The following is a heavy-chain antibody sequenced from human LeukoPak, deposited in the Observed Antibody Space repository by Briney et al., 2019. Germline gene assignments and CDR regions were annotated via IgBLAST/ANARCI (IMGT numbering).Heavy chain of an antibody. V-gene: IGHV1-8*01. CDR3: ATYDSSGYYNPNAFDI. J-gene: IGHJ3*02. D-gene: IGHD3-22*01. CDR2: MNPNSGNT. CDR1: GYTFTSYD. Sequence: ASVKVSCKASGYTFTSYDINWVRQATGQGLEWMGWMNPNSGNTGYAQKFQGRVTMTRNTSISTAYMELSRLRPDDTAVYYCATYDSSGYYNPNAFDIWGQGTMVTVSS.